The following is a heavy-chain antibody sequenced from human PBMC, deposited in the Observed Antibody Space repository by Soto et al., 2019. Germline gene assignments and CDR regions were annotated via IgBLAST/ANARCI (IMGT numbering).Heavy chain of an antibody. CDR1: GYSFTSYW. J-gene: IGHJ4*02. CDR3: ARRDSSSHPDY. D-gene: IGHD6-6*01. Sequence: VESLKISCNGSGYSFTSYWISWVRQMPWKGLEWMGRIDPSDSYTNYSPSFQGHVTISADKSISTAYLQWSSLKASDTAMYYCARRDSSSHPDYWGQGTLVTVSS. CDR2: IDPSDSYT. V-gene: IGHV5-10-1*01.